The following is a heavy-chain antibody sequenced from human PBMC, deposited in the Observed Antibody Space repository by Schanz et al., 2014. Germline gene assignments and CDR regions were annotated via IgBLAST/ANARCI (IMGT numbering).Heavy chain of an antibody. V-gene: IGHV1-69*09. J-gene: IGHJ5*02. CDR2: IIPITGIT. CDR3: ARGNTIFGVVILGWLDP. Sequence: QVQLVQSGAEVKNPGASVKVSCKASGGTFSSYAFSWVRQAPGQGLEWMGRIIPITGITNYAQKFQGRVTITADKSTSTVYMELSSLRSEDTAIYYCARGNTIFGVVILGWLDPWGQGTLVTVSS. CDR1: GGTFSSYA. D-gene: IGHD3-3*01.